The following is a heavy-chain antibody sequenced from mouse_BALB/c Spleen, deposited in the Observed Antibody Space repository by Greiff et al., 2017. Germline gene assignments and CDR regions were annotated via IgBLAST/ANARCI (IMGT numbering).Heavy chain of an antibody. D-gene: IGHD2-12*01. J-gene: IGHJ1*01. V-gene: IGHV1-80*01. CDR1: GYAFSSYW. CDR3: ARRGVRDWYFDV. Sequence: QVQLQQSGAELVRPGSSVKISCKASGYAFSSYWMNWVKQRPGQGLEWIGQIYPGDGDTNYNGKFKGKATLTADKSSSTAYMQLSSLTSEDSAVYCCARRGVRDWYFDVWGEGTTVTVSS. CDR2: IYPGDGDT.